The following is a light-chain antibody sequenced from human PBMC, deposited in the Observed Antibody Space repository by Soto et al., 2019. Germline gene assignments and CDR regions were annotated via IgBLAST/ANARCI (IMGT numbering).Light chain of an antibody. CDR1: SSDVGGYNY. Sequence: QSALTQPASVSGSPGQSITISCTGTSSDVGGYNYVSWYQQYPGKAPKLMIYEVSNRPSGVSNRFSGSKSGNAASLTISGLQAEDEGDYYCSSYTGTSTVVFGGGTKLTVL. CDR3: SSYTGTSTVV. V-gene: IGLV2-14*01. CDR2: EVS. J-gene: IGLJ2*01.